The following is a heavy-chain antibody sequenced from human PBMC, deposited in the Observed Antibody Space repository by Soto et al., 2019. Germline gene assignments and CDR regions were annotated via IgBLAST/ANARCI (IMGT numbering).Heavy chain of an antibody. Sequence: SETLSLTCTVSGGSISSGCYYWSWIRQHPGKGLEWIGYIYYSGSTYYNPSLKSRVTISVDTSKNQFSLKLSSVTAADTAVYYCARGGSSSLYYYYYMDVWGKGTTVTVSS. V-gene: IGHV4-31*03. CDR1: GGSISSGCYY. CDR3: ARGGSSSLYYYYYMDV. J-gene: IGHJ6*03. D-gene: IGHD6-6*01. CDR2: IYYSGST.